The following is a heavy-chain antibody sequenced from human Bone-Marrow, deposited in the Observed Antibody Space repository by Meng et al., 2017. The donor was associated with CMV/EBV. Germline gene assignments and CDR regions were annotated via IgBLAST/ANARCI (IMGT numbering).Heavy chain of an antibody. Sequence: SVKVSCKASGGTFSTYAISWVRQAPGQGLEWMGGIIPIFGTTNYAQKFQGRITITTDGSTSTAYMELSTLRSDDTAVYYCARDRLVEATTGYYGMDVWGQGTTVTVSS. CDR1: GGTFSTYA. D-gene: IGHD1-26*01. CDR2: IIPIFGTT. V-gene: IGHV1-69*05. CDR3: ARDRLVEATTGYYGMDV. J-gene: IGHJ6*02.